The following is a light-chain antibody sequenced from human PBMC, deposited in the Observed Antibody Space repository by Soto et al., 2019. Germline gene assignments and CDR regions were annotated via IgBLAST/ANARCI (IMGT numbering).Light chain of an antibody. Sequence: DIVLTQTPVSLPVTPGEPASISFRSSQSLLDSEDGYTYLDWYLQKPGQSPQVLIHTLSYRASGVPARLRGSGVGAYVGLDVSRVEAETVGAYYCMHRIDFQRTVGQGTKVDIK. CDR2: TLS. J-gene: IGKJ1*01. V-gene: IGKV2-40*01. CDR1: QSLLDSEDGYTY. CDR3: MHRIDFQRT.